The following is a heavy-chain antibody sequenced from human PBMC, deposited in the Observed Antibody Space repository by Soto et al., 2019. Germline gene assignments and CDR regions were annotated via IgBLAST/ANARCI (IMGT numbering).Heavy chain of an antibody. CDR1: GFTFSRYV. V-gene: IGHV3-23*01. D-gene: IGHD2-2*01. CDR2: ISGSAGST. Sequence: LRLSCAASGFTFSRYVMSWVRQARGKGLEWVSGISGSAGSTYYAESVKGRFTISGDNSKNTLYLQMKSLRAEDTAVYYCAKVSGDQLLSTFDFWGQGTLVTVSS. CDR3: AKVSGDQLLSTFDF. J-gene: IGHJ4*02.